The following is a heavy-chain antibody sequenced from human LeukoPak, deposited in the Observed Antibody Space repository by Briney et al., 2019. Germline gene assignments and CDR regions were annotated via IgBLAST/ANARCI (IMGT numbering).Heavy chain of an antibody. Sequence: ASVKVSCKASGYTFTSYYMHWVRQAPGQGLEWMGIINPSGGSTSYAQKSQGRVTMTRDTSTSTVYMELSSLRSEDTAVYYCARAPKIRSTYYDFWSGIDYWGQGTLVTVSS. D-gene: IGHD3-3*01. CDR3: ARAPKIRSTYYDFWSGIDY. J-gene: IGHJ4*02. V-gene: IGHV1-46*03. CDR1: GYTFTSYY. CDR2: INPSGGST.